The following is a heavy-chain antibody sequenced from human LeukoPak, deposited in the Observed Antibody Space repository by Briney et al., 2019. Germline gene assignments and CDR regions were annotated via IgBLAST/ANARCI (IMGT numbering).Heavy chain of an antibody. CDR3: ARVLAYCGGDCYSLYYYYYGMDV. V-gene: IGHV4-34*01. CDR2: INHSGST. J-gene: IGHJ6*02. CDR1: GGSFSGYY. Sequence: PSETLSLTCAVYGGSFSGYYWSWIRQPPGKGLEWIGEINHSGSTNYNPSLKSRVTISVDTSKIQFSLKLSSVTAADMAVYYCARVLAYCGGDCYSLYYYYYGMDVWGQGTTVTVSS. D-gene: IGHD2-21*02.